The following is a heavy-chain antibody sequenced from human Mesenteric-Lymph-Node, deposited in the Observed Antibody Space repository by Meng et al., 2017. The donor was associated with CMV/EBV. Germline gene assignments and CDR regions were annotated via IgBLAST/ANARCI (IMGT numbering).Heavy chain of an antibody. CDR3: AKNRGGSLDF. V-gene: IGHV3-23*03. CDR2: IYSGGSRT. J-gene: IGHJ4*02. Sequence: GGSLRLSCAASGFILSDFAMSWVRQTPGKGLKWVSVIYSGGSRTYSADSVKGRFTISRDDSKNMVYLQMNSLRIEDTAIYFCAKNRGGSLDFWGPGTPVTVSS. CDR1: GFILSDFA. D-gene: IGHD1-26*01.